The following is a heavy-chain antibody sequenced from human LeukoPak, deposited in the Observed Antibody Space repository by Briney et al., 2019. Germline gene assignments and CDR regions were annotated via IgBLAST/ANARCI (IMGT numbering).Heavy chain of an antibody. D-gene: IGHD5-12*01. CDR2: IYYSGST. CDR3: ARAGHGGYVFIDY. Sequence: SGTLSLTCAVSGGSISSSNWWSWVRQPPGKGLEWIGYIYYSGSTNYNPSLKSRVTISVDTSKNQFSLKLSSVTAADTAVYYCARAGHGGYVFIDYWGQGTLVTVSS. V-gene: IGHV4-4*02. CDR1: GGSISSSNW. J-gene: IGHJ4*02.